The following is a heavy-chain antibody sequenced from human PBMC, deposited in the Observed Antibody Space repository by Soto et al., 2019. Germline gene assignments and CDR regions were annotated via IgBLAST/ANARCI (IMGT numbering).Heavy chain of an antibody. J-gene: IGHJ5*02. D-gene: IGHD6-19*01. CDR2: IYHSGST. Sequence: SETLSLTCTVSGGSISSGDNYWSWIRQPPGKGLEWIGYIYHSGSTNYNPSLKSRVTISVDKSKNQFSLKLSSVTAADTAVYYCAREVSGSTRWFDPWGQGTLVTVSS. CDR3: AREVSGSTRWFDP. V-gene: IGHV4-30-4*01. CDR1: GGSISSGDNY.